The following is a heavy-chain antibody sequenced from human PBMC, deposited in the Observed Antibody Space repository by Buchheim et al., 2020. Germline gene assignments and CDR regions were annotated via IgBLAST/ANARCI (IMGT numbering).Heavy chain of an antibody. Sequence: QVQLVESGGGVVQPGRSLRLSCAASGFTFSSYAMHWVRQAPGKGLEWVAVISYDGNNKYYADSVKGRFTISRDNSKNTLYLQMNSLRAEDTAVYYCARDLEGYCTSTSCYGDTLDYWGQGT. CDR1: GFTFSSYA. V-gene: IGHV3-30-3*01. D-gene: IGHD2-2*01. CDR2: ISYDGNNK. CDR3: ARDLEGYCTSTSCYGDTLDY. J-gene: IGHJ4*02.